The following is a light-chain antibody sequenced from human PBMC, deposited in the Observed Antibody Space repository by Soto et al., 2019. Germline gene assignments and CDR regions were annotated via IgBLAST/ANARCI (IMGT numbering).Light chain of an antibody. CDR2: GAS. Sequence: EIVLTQSPGALSLSPGEGATLSCWASQSVSSNYLAWYQQKPGQAPRLLIYGASRRATGIPDRFSGSGSGTDFTLTISRLEPEDFAVYYCQQYSNSPRTFGQGTKLEIK. CDR1: QSVSSNY. CDR3: QQYSNSPRT. J-gene: IGKJ1*01. V-gene: IGKV3-20*01.